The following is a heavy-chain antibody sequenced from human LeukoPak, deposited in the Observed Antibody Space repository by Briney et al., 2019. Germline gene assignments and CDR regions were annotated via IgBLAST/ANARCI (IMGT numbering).Heavy chain of an antibody. CDR3: ARAPSEIGGYYPEYFRR. CDR1: GFTFSNYW. V-gene: IGHV3-74*01. Sequence: GGSLRLSCAASGFTFSNYWMHWVRQAPGQGLVWVSRIKSDGSTRYANSVKGRFTISRDNAKNTVSLQMTGLRAEDTGVYYCARAPSEIGGYYPEYFRRWGQGTLVIVSS. CDR2: IKSDGST. J-gene: IGHJ1*01. D-gene: IGHD3-22*01.